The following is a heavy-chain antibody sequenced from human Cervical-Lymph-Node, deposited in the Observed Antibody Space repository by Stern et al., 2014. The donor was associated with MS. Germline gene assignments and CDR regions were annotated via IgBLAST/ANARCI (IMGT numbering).Heavy chain of an antibody. CDR1: GYSFTNYL. Sequence: EMQLVESGAEVKKPGESLKISCKGSGYSFTNYLIGWVRQMPGKGLEWMGILNPGDSDTRYSPSFQGQVTISADKSISTAYLQWSSRKASDTAMYYCARRHCSSRRCGWFDPWGQGTLVTVSS. J-gene: IGHJ5*02. CDR3: ARRHCSSRRCGWFDP. V-gene: IGHV5-51*01. D-gene: IGHD2-2*01. CDR2: LNPGDSDT.